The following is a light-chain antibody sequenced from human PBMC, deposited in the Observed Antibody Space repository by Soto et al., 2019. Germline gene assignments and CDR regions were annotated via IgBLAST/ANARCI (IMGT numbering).Light chain of an antibody. CDR1: QTVNSDY. CDR3: HQFGYSPRT. V-gene: IGKV3-20*01. J-gene: IGKJ1*01. CDR2: ATS. Sequence: ESVLTQSPGTLSLYPGETATLPCRASQTVNSDYLAWFQQRPGQAPRLLIFATSRRATDIPDRFSGSGSGTDFTLAIRRLEPEDFAVYYCHQFGYSPRTFGQGTKVDIK.